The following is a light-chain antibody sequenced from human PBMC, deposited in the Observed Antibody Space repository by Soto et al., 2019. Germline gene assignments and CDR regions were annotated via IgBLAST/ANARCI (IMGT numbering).Light chain of an antibody. V-gene: IGLV2-11*01. CDR1: SSDVGGYNY. J-gene: IGLJ1*01. Sequence: QSALTQPRSVSGSPGQSVTISCTGTSSDVGGYNYVSWYQQHPDKAPKLMIYDVTKRPSGVPHRFSGSKSDNTASLTISGLQAEDEADYYCSSYAGTNSYVFGTGTKVTVL. CDR3: SSYAGTNSYV. CDR2: DVT.